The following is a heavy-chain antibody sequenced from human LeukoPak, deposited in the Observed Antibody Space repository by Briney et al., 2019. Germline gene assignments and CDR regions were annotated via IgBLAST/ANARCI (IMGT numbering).Heavy chain of an antibody. J-gene: IGHJ4*02. CDR2: TYYRSKWYN. V-gene: IGHV6-1*01. D-gene: IGHD6-13*01. Sequence: QTLSLTCAISGDSVSSNSAAWNWIRQYPSRGLEWLGRTYYRSKWYNDYAVSVKSRITINPDTSKNQFSLQLNSVTPEDTAVYYCARAFFVGAAGTFDYWDQGTLVTVSS. CDR3: ARAFFVGAAGTFDY. CDR1: GDSVSSNSAA.